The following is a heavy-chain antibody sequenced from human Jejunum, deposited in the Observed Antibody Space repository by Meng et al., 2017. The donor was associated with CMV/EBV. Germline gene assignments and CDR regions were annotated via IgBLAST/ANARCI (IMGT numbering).Heavy chain of an antibody. V-gene: IGHV3-11*01. CDR3: VNRAWLES. J-gene: IGHJ5*01. Sequence: VQLVESGGGLVEPGWSLRLYCEASGFKFGDFYMHWIRQAPGKGLEWISYITHGGSSTQYADSVKGRFTISRDNSKNTLYLQMNSLRAEDTAVYYCVNRAWLESWGQGTLVTVSS. CDR2: ITHGGSST. CDR1: GFKFGDFY.